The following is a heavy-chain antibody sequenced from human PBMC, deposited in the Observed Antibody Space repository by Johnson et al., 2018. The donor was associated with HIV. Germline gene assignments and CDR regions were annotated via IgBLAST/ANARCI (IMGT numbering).Heavy chain of an antibody. D-gene: IGHD5-24*01. J-gene: IGHJ3*02. Sequence: QVQLVESGGGVVQPGRSLRLSCAASGFTFSSYAMHWVRQAPGTGLEWVAVIAADGSNDFYADSVKGRFTISRDNSKNTLYLQMNSLRPEDTAVYFCAREKGMTTIRDAFDIWGQGTMGTVSS. CDR1: GFTFSSYA. CDR2: IAADGSND. CDR3: AREKGMTTIRDAFDI. V-gene: IGHV3-30*04.